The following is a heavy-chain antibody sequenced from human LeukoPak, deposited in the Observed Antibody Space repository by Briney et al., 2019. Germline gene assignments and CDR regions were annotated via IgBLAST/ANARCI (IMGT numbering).Heavy chain of an antibody. V-gene: IGHV4-4*02. J-gene: IGHJ2*01. D-gene: IGHD3-22*01. CDR3: ARRDYYDSSGYYNL. CDR2: ISLTGRT. CDR1: GGSISSTNW. Sequence: PSGTLSLTCGVSGGSISSTNWWSWVRQPPGQGLEWIGEISLTGRTNYNPSLNSRVTMSLDESKNQLSLSLTSVTAADTAVYYCARRDYYDSSGYYNLWGRGTLVTVSS.